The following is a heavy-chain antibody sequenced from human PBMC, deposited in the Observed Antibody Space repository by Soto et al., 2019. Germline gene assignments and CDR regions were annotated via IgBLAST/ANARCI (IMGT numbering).Heavy chain of an antibody. J-gene: IGHJ6*02. D-gene: IGHD5-18*01. CDR1: GFTFSDYY. V-gene: IGHV3-11*06. CDR3: ARDTAMVRDYYYGMDV. Sequence: QVQLVECGGGLVKPGGSLRLSCAASGFTFSDYYMSWIRQAPGKGLEWVSYISSSSSYTNYADSVKGRFTISRDNAKNSLYLQMNSLRAEDTAVYYCARDTAMVRDYYYGMDVWGQGTTVTVSS. CDR2: ISSSSSYT.